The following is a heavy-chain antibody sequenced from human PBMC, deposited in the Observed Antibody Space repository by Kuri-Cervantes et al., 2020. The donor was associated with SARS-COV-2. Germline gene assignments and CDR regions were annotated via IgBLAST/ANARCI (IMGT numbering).Heavy chain of an antibody. CDR2: IYYSGST. J-gene: IGHJ4*02. CDR3: ARESGSGNFDY. CDR1: GGSFSGYY. Sequence: SETLSLTCAVYGGSFSGYYWSWIRQPPGKGLEWIGYIYYSGSTNYNPSLKSRVTISVDTSKNQFSLKLSSVTAADTAVYYCARESGSGNFDYWGQGTLVTVSS. D-gene: IGHD3-10*01. V-gene: IGHV4-59*01.